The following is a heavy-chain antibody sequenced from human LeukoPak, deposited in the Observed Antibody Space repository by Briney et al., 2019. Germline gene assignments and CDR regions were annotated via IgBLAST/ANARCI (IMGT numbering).Heavy chain of an antibody. Sequence: GGSLTLSCTGSGYSFSKHWIGWGRQMPGEGLEWVGVIYPGDSDTRYSPSFQGQVTISADKSISTAYLQWSSLKASDTAMYYCARRGSTLEPATFDSWGQGTLVTVSS. D-gene: IGHD6-25*01. CDR2: IYPGDSDT. V-gene: IGHV5-51*01. J-gene: IGHJ4*02. CDR1: GYSFSKHW. CDR3: ARRGSTLEPATFDS.